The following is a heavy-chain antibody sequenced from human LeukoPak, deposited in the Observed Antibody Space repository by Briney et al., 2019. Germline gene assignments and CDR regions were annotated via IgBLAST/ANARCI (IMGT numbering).Heavy chain of an antibody. CDR1: GYTFTSYD. CDR3: ARGPPNWGYDY. J-gene: IGHJ4*02. D-gene: IGHD7-27*01. Sequence: ASVTVSCKASGYTFTSYDFNWVRQATGQRPEWMGWMSPNSGDTGYAQRFQDRVTMTRSTSISTAYMELSSLRSDDTAVYYCARGPPNWGYDYWGPGTLVTVSS. V-gene: IGHV1-8*01. CDR2: MSPNSGDT.